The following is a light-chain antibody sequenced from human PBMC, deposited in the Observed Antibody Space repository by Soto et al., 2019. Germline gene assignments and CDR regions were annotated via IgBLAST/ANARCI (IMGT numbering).Light chain of an antibody. CDR1: NIGSQS. J-gene: IGLJ1*01. Sequence: SYELTQPPSVSVAPGQTARITCGGNNIGSQSVHWYQQKPGQAPVLVVYDDNDRPSGIPERFSGSNSGNTATLTISRVEAGDEADYYCQVWDSSSDHYVFGNGTKVNVL. CDR2: DDN. V-gene: IGLV3-21*02. CDR3: QVWDSSSDHYV.